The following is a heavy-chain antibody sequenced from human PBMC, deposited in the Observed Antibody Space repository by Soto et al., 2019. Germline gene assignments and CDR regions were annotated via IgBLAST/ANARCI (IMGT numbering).Heavy chain of an antibody. J-gene: IGHJ4*02. Sequence: EVQLLESGGGLVQPGGSLRLSCGASGFNFRLYPMAWVRQAPGKGLEWVSSISGSGGSTFYADSVKGRFTISRDNSKNTLYLQMDTLRAGDSAVHYCAKAHTFRFYYFTGGDYWGQGTLVTVSS. V-gene: IGHV3-23*01. CDR2: ISGSGGST. CDR3: AKAHTFRFYYFTGGDY. CDR1: GFNFRLYP. D-gene: IGHD3-22*01.